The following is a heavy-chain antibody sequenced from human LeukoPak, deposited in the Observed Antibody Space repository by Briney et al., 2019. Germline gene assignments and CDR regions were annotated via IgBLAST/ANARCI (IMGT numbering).Heavy chain of an antibody. CDR1: GGSFSGQY. V-gene: IGHV4-34*01. D-gene: IGHD1-26*01. CDR2: INHSGSV. J-gene: IGHJ4*02. CDR3: AFRTGSYYLDS. Sequence: SETLSLTCVVYGGSFSGQYWSWIRQPPGKGLEWIGEINHSGSVNYNPSLKSRVTVSVDTSKNQFSLKLNSVTAADTAVYYCAFRTGSYYLDSWGQGTLVTVSS.